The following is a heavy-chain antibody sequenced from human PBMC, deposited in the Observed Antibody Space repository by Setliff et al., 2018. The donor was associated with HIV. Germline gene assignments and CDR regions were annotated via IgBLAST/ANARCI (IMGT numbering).Heavy chain of an antibody. CDR1: GGSISSSSYY. D-gene: IGHD2-21*01. Sequence: SETLSLTCTVSGGSISSSSYYWGWIRQPPGKGLEWLGTIYYSGSTYYNPSLKSRVTLSVDTSKNQLSLKLSSVTAADTAVYCCARHDSRGPRSAFDLWGRGTMVTVSS. V-gene: IGHV4-39*01. CDR3: ARHDSRGPRSAFDL. CDR2: IYYSGST. J-gene: IGHJ3*01.